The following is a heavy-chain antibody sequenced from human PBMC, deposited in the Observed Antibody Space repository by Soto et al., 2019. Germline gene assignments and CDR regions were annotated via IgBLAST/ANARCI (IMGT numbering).Heavy chain of an antibody. Sequence: EVQLVESGGGLVKPGGSLRLSCGASGFTFSSHAMNWVRQAPGKGLEWVSSISSSGDYVYYADSVRGRFTISRDNAKNSLFLQMNSLRADDTAVYFCARGVVPSAIPYWFEPWGQGTLVTVSS. V-gene: IGHV3-21*01. D-gene: IGHD2-2*01. CDR1: GFTFSSHA. CDR2: ISSSGDYV. J-gene: IGHJ5*02. CDR3: ARGVVPSAIPYWFEP.